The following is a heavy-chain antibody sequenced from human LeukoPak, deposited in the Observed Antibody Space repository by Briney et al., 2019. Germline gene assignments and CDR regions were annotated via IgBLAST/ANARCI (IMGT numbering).Heavy chain of an antibody. Sequence: SQTLSLTCTVSGGSISSGSYYWSWIRQHPGKGLEWIGYIYYSGSTYYNPSLKSRVTISVDTSKNQFSLKLSSVTAADTAVYYCARAGYYGSGRINWFDPWGQGTLVTVSS. J-gene: IGHJ5*02. CDR2: IYYSGST. CDR3: ARAGYYGSGRINWFDP. V-gene: IGHV4-31*03. CDR1: GGSISSGSYY. D-gene: IGHD3-10*01.